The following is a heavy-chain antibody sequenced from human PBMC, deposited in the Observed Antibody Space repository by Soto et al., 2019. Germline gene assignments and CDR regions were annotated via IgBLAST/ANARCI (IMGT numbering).Heavy chain of an antibody. CDR2: IYHSGST. D-gene: IGHD2-21*01. J-gene: IGHJ4*02. CDR3: ARGNVVAIDY. V-gene: IGHV4-30-2*01. CDR1: GASISSGDYY. Sequence: SETLSLTCNVSGASISSGDYYWSWIRQPPGKGLEWIGYIYHSGSTYYNPSLKSRVTISVDRSKNQFSLKLSSVTAADTAVYYCARGNVVAIDYWGQGTLVTVSS.